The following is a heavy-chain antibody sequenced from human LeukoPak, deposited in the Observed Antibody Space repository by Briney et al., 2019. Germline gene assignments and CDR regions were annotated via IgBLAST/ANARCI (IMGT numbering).Heavy chain of an antibody. CDR1: GGSISSGGYS. J-gene: IGHJ5*02. CDR2: IYYSGST. Sequence: PSETLSLTCAVSGGSISSGGYSWSWTRQPPGKGLEWIGYIYYSGSTYYNPSLKSRVTISVDTSKNQFSLKLSSVTAADTAVYYCARVEQWLVIPWGQGTLVTVSS. V-gene: IGHV4-30-4*08. D-gene: IGHD6-19*01. CDR3: ARVEQWLVIP.